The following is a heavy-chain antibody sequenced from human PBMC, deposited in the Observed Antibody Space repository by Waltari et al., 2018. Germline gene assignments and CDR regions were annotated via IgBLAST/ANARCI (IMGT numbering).Heavy chain of an antibody. D-gene: IGHD6-6*01. V-gene: IGHV3-15*05. CDR3: AKTPIRYSYSSSSGGFDY. J-gene: IGHJ4*02. CDR2: IKSKTDGGTT. Sequence: EVQLVESGGGLVKPGGSLRLSCAASGFTFSNAWMSWVRQAPGKGLEWVGRIKSKTDGGTTDYAAPVKGRFTISRDDSKNTLYLQMNSLRAEDTALYYCAKTPIRYSYSSSSGGFDYWGQGTLVTVSS. CDR1: GFTFSNAW.